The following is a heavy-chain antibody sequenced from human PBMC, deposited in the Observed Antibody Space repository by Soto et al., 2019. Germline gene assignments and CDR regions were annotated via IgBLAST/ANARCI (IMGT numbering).Heavy chain of an antibody. V-gene: IGHV3-23*01. J-gene: IGHJ3*02. D-gene: IGHD6-13*01. Sequence: GESLKISCAASGFTFNKYVMSWVRRAPGKGLEWVSAISESGGSTYYADSVKGRFTISRDNSKNALYLQMNSLRAEDTAVYYCARPYSSSWAYAFDIWGQGTMVTVSS. CDR1: GFTFNKYV. CDR3: ARPYSSSWAYAFDI. CDR2: ISESGGST.